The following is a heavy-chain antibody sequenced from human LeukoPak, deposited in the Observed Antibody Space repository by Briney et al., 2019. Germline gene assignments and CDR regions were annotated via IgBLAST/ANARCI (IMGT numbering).Heavy chain of an antibody. D-gene: IGHD1-14*01. CDR1: GFTFRSYW. J-gene: IGHJ3*02. CDR2: INPDGSEE. Sequence: GGSLRLSCAASGFTFRSYWMTWLRQAPGKELELVAHINPDGSEESYADSVKGRFTISRGNAKNSLHLQMNNLRVEDTAVYYCARDPYIKAFDIWGQGTMVTVSS. V-gene: IGHV3-7*01. CDR3: ARDPYIKAFDI.